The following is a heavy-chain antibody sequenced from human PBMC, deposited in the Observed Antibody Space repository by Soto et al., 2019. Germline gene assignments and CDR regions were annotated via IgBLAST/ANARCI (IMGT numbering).Heavy chain of an antibody. CDR3: ARDRVESGYPEYFQH. D-gene: IGHD3-22*01. CDR2: IYSGGST. J-gene: IGHJ1*01. Sequence: SLRLSCAPSLFTVSSNYMSLVLQNPGKWLEWFSVIYSGGSTYYADSVKGRFTISRDNSKNTLYLQMNSLRAEDTAVYYCARDRVESGYPEYFQHWGQGTLVTVSS. V-gene: IGHV3-53*01. CDR1: LFTVSSNY.